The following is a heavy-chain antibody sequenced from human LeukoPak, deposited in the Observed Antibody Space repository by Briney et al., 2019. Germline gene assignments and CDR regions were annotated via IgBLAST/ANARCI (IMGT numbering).Heavy chain of an antibody. CDR3: ARDDEYSSSWYGGFRGLRAFDI. D-gene: IGHD6-13*01. V-gene: IGHV4-30-2*01. J-gene: IGHJ3*02. CDR2: IYHSGST. CDR1: GGSISSGGYS. Sequence: SETLSLTCAVSGGSISSGGYSWSWIRQPPGKGLEWIGYIYHSGSTYYNPSLKSRVTISVDTSKNQFSLKLSSVTAADTAVYYCARDDEYSSSWYGGFRGLRAFDIWGQGTMVTVSS.